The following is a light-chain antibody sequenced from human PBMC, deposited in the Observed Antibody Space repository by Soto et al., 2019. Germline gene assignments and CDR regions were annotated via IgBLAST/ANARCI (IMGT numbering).Light chain of an antibody. CDR2: KAS. Sequence: DIQMTQSGSTLSASVGDRVTITCRASQSISSWLAWYQQKPGRAPKLLIYKASSLETGVPSRFSGSGSGTEFTLIISSLQPDDFASYYCQQYGSSSPWTFGQGTKVEIK. J-gene: IGKJ1*01. CDR3: QQYGSSSPWT. V-gene: IGKV1-5*03. CDR1: QSISSW.